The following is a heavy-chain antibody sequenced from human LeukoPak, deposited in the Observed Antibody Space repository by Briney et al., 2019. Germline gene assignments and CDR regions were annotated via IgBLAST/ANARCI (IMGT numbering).Heavy chain of an antibody. CDR2: IYYSGST. V-gene: IGHV4-59*11. CDR3: ARETYYDFWSGYSYGTYYFDY. CDR1: GGSISSHY. Sequence: PSETLSLTCTVSGGSISSHYWSWIRQPPGKGLEWIGYIYYSGSTNYNPSLKSRVTISVDTPRNQFSLKLSSVTAADTAVYYCARETYYDFWSGYSYGTYYFDYWGQGTLVTVSS. J-gene: IGHJ4*02. D-gene: IGHD3-3*01.